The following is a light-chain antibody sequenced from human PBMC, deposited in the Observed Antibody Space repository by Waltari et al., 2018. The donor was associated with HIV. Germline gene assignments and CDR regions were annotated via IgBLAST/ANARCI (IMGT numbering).Light chain of an antibody. CDR2: END. Sequence: QSVLTQPPSVSAAPGQKVSISCSGSTSNVGNTHVPWYQQLPGTAPTLLMYENDKQASGIPDRFSGSKSGTSATLGITGLQTGDEAHYYCATWDSSLSAVVFGGGTKLTIL. V-gene: IGLV1-51*01. CDR1: TSNVGNTH. J-gene: IGLJ2*01. CDR3: ATWDSSLSAVV.